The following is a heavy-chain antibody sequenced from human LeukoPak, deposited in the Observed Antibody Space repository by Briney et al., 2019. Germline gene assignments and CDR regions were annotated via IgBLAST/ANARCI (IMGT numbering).Heavy chain of an antibody. Sequence: GGSLRLSCAASGFTFSKYWMLWVRQAPGKGLEWLSGLNWNGGITGYADSVKGRFTISRDNAKNSLYLQMNSLRADDTALYYCASGDFSLRGDAFDIWGQGTKATVSS. CDR1: GFTFSKYW. CDR3: ASGDFSLRGDAFDI. D-gene: IGHD3-10*01. CDR2: LNWNGGIT. J-gene: IGHJ3*02. V-gene: IGHV3-20*04.